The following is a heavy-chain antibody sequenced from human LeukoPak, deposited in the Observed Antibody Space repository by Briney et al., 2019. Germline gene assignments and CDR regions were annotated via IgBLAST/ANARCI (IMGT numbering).Heavy chain of an antibody. CDR1: GYSFTSYW. Sequence: GESLRISCKGSGYSFTSYWISWGRQMPGKGLEWVGRIDPSDSYTNYSPSFQGHVTISADKSISTAYLQWSSLKASETAMYYCARSGYCSGGSCYTSRDYYYYYGMDVWGKGTTVTVSS. CDR2: IDPSDSYT. CDR3: ARSGYCSGGSCYTSRDYYYYYGMDV. J-gene: IGHJ6*04. D-gene: IGHD2-15*01. V-gene: IGHV5-10-1*01.